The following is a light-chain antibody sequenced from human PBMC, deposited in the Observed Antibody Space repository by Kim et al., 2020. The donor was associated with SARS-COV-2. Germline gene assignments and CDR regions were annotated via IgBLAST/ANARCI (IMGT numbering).Light chain of an antibody. CDR1: SSNIGSNT. CDR3: AAWDDSLNGWV. Sequence: GQRVTISCSGSSSNIGSNTVNWYQQLPGTAPKLLIYNNDQGPSGVPDRFSGSKSGTSASLAISGLQSEDEADYYCAAWDDSLNGWVFGGGTKLTVL. V-gene: IGLV1-44*01. J-gene: IGLJ3*02. CDR2: NND.